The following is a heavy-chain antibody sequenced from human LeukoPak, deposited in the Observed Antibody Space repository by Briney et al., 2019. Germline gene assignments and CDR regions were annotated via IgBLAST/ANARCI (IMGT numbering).Heavy chain of an antibody. J-gene: IGHJ4*02. CDR1: GGTFSSYA. CDR2: IIPIFGTA. V-gene: IGHV1-69*13. D-gene: IGHD3-9*01. CDR3: ARVVAYYDILTGYPI. Sequence: SVKVSCKASGGTFSSYAISWVRQAPGQGLEWMGGIIPIFGTANYAQKFQGRVTITADESTSTAYMELSSLRSEDTAVYYCARVVAYYDILTGYPIWGQGTLVTVSS.